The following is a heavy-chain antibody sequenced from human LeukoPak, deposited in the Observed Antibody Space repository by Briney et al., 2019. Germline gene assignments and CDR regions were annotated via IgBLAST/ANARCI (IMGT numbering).Heavy chain of an antibody. J-gene: IGHJ2*01. CDR3: AGRRITMIVGGFFDL. V-gene: IGHV5-51*01. Sequence: GESLKISCKGSGYSFTSYWIGWVRQMPGKGLEWMGIIYPGDSDTRYSPSFQGQVTISADKSISTAYLQWSSLKASDTAMYYCAGRRITMIVGGFFDLWGRGTLVTVSS. CDR1: GYSFTSYW. D-gene: IGHD3-22*01. CDR2: IYPGDSDT.